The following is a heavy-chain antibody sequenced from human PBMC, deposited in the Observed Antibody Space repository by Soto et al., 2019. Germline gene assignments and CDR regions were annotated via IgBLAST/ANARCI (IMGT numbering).Heavy chain of an antibody. D-gene: IGHD3-3*01. CDR3: AKAPYYDFWSGRKMYNWFDP. CDR1: GFTFSMYA. CDR2: ISDGGGST. J-gene: IGHJ5*02. Sequence: LRLSCAASGFTFSMYAITWVRQAAVKGLEWVSGISDGGGSTYYAGSVKGRFTISRDNSKNTLYLQINSLGVEDTAVYYCAKAPYYDFWSGRKMYNWFDPWDQG. V-gene: IGHV3-23*01.